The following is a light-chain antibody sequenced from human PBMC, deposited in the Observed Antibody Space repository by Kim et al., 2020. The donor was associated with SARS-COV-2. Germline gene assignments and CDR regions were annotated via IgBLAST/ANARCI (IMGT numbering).Light chain of an antibody. CDR3: QQYSHWPLT. V-gene: IGKV3-15*01. CDR2: GAS. J-gene: IGKJ4*01. Sequence: EIVRTQSPATLSVSPGERATLSCRASQSVSSNLAWYQQKPGQAPRLLIYGASTRATGIPGRFSGSGSGTEFTLTISSLQSEDFAVYYCQQYSHWPLTFGGGTKVDIK. CDR1: QSVSSN.